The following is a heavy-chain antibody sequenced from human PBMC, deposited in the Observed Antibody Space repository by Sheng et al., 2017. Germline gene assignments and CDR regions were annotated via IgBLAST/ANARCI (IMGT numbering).Heavy chain of an antibody. CDR3: ARASFGELSPSADY. J-gene: IGHJ4*02. CDR2: IWYDGSNK. CDR1: GFTFSSYG. Sequence: QVQLVESGGGVVQPGRSLRLSCAASGFTFSSYGMHWVRQAPGKGLEWVAVIWYDGSNKYYADSVKGRFTISRDNSKNTLYLQMNSLRAEDTAVYYCARASFGELSPSADYWGQGTLVTVSS. D-gene: IGHD3-10*01. V-gene: IGHV3-33*01.